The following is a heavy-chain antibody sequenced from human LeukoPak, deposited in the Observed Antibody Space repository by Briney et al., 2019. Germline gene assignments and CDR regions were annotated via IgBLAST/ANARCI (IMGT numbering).Heavy chain of an antibody. Sequence: GGSLRLSCAASGFTFSSYAMHWVRQAPGKGLEYVSAISSNGGSTYYANSVKGRFTISRDNSKNTLYLQMNSLRAEDTAVYYCAKDSGPMTRYYYYMDVWGKGTTVTISS. J-gene: IGHJ6*03. D-gene: IGHD3-22*01. CDR2: ISSNGGST. CDR1: GFTFSSYA. CDR3: AKDSGPMTRYYYYMDV. V-gene: IGHV3-64*01.